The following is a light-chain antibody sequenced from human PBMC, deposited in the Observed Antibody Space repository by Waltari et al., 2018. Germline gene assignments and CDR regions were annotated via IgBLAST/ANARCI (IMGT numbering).Light chain of an antibody. Sequence: EIMLTQSPSTLSLSPGERATLSCRASQSISKYLAWYQQKPGQAPSLLIYDASSRATGIPDRFSGSGSGTDFSLTISRLEPEDFAVYYCQKYGSLPATFGQGTKVEIK. CDR1: QSISKY. J-gene: IGKJ1*01. CDR3: QKYGSLPAT. CDR2: DAS. V-gene: IGKV3-20*01.